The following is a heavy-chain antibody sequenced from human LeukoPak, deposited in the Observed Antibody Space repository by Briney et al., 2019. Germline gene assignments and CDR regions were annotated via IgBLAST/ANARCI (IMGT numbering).Heavy chain of an antibody. V-gene: IGHV3-21*01. J-gene: IGHJ4*02. CDR3: ASLGGISGSYTTFDY. Sequence: GGSLRLSCAASGFTLSSYSMNWVRQAPGKGLEWVSSISSSSSYIYYADSVKGRFTISRDNAKNSLYLQMNSPRAEDTAVYYCASLGGISGSYTTFDYWGQGTLVTVSS. CDR2: ISSSSSYI. CDR1: GFTLSSYS. D-gene: IGHD1-26*01.